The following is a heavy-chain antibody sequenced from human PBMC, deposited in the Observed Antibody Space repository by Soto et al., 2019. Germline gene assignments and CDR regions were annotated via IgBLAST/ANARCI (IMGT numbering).Heavy chain of an antibody. CDR1: GFTFRYYW. Sequence: SLRLSCAASGFTFRYYWMHWVRQAPGQGLVWVSRIHSDGSSTTYADSVKGRFTISRDNAKNTLYLQMNSLRAADTAVYYCARGYRGAFVRWDQGTMVTVSS. J-gene: IGHJ3*01. V-gene: IGHV3-74*01. CDR2: IHSDGSST. CDR3: ARGYRGAFVR. D-gene: IGHD5-18*01.